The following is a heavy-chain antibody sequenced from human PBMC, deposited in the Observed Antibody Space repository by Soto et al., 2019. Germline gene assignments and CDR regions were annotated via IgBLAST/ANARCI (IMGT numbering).Heavy chain of an antibody. CDR1: GGSISSYY. Sequence: QVQLQESGPGLVKPSETLSITCTVSGGSISSYYWSWIRQPPGKGLEWIGYIYYSGSTNYNPSLKSRVTISVDTSKNQFSLKLSSVTAADTAVYYCARVRGQGNFDYWGQGTLVTVSS. V-gene: IGHV4-59*01. J-gene: IGHJ4*02. CDR2: IYYSGST. CDR3: ARVRGQGNFDY.